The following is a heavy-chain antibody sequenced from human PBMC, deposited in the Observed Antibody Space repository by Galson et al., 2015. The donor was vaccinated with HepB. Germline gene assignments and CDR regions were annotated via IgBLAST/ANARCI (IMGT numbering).Heavy chain of an antibody. CDR3: ARDHYRGYSYGPLDY. D-gene: IGHD5-18*01. V-gene: IGHV3-33*01. CDR1: GFTFSSYG. CDR2: IWYDGSNK. J-gene: IGHJ4*02. Sequence: SLRLSCAASGFTFSSYGMHWVRQAPGKGLEWVAVIWYDGSNKYYADSVKGRFTISRDNSKNTLYLQMNSLRAEDTAVYYCARDHYRGYSYGPLDYWGQGTLVTVSS.